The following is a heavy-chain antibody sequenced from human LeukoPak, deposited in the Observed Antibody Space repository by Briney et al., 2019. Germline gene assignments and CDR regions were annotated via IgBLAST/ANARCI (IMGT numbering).Heavy chain of an antibody. J-gene: IGHJ5*02. CDR3: AKEGVASGP. D-gene: IGHD2-8*02. CDR2: ISGGGGST. V-gene: IGHV3-23*01. Sequence: GGSLRLSCAASGFTFSNHDMSWVRQAPGKGLEWVAGISGGGGSTHNADSVKGRFTISRDNSKNTLFLQMNSLRAEDTAVYYCAKEGVASGPWGQGTLVTVSS. CDR1: GFTFSNHD.